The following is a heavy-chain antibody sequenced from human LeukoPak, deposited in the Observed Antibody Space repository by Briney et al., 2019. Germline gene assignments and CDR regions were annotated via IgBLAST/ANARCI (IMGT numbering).Heavy chain of an antibody. V-gene: IGHV4-34*01. D-gene: IGHD6-13*01. Sequence: SETLSLTCAVYGGSFSGSYWSWIRQPPGKGLEWIGEINHSGSTNYNPSLKSRVTISVDTSKNQFSLKLSSVTAADTAVYYCARVGDQYSSSPLNYFDYWGQGTLVTVSS. J-gene: IGHJ4*02. CDR2: INHSGST. CDR3: ARVGDQYSSSPLNYFDY. CDR1: GGSFSGSY.